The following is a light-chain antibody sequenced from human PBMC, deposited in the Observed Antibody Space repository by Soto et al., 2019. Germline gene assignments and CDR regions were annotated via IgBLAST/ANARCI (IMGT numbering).Light chain of an antibody. V-gene: IGKV3-20*01. CDR1: QSVNSIY. CDR2: GAS. J-gene: IGKJ1*01. Sequence: DIVLTQSPGTLSLSPGERATLSCRASQSVNSIYLAWYQQRPGQAPRLLINGASSRATGIPDRFSGSGSGTDFTLTISRLEPEDFGVYYCQQYGDSLWTFGQGTKVEIK. CDR3: QQYGDSLWT.